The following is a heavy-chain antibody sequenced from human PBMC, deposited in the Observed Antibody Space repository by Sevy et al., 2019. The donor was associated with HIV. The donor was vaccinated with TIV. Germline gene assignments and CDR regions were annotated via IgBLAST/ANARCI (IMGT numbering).Heavy chain of an antibody. V-gene: IGHV3-11*01. Sequence: GGSLRLSCAASGFTFSDYYMSWIRQAPGKGMEWVSYISSSGSTIYYADSVKGRFTISRDNAKNSLYLKMNSLRAEDTAVYYCARGFLEWLLFRLGYYYGMDVWGQRTTVTVSS. CDR3: ARGFLEWLLFRLGYYYGMDV. J-gene: IGHJ6*02. D-gene: IGHD3-3*01. CDR1: GFTFSDYY. CDR2: ISSSGSTI.